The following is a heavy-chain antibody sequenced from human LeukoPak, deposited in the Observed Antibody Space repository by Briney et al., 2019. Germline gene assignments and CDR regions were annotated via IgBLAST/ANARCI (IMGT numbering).Heavy chain of an antibody. V-gene: IGHV3-23*01. J-gene: IGHJ6*02. Sequence: GSLRLSCAASGFTVSSNYMTWVRQAPGKGLEWVSGISGSGGSTYYADSVKGRFTISRDNAKNSLYLQMNSLRAEDTAVYYCARGYYGDYAVYYYGMDVWGQGTTVTVSS. D-gene: IGHD4-17*01. CDR2: ISGSGGST. CDR1: GFTVSSNY. CDR3: ARGYYGDYAVYYYGMDV.